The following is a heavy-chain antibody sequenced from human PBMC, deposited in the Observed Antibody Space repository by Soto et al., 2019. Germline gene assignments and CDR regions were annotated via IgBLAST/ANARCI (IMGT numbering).Heavy chain of an antibody. D-gene: IGHD2-8*01. Sequence: QVQLVESGGGVVQPGRSLRLSCATSGFTFNNYAMHWVRQAPGKGLEWVTGILYDGSMQYYADSVKGRFTVSRDNSKNTVYLQMISLRPEDTAVYYCVREDNGSFDYWGQGTLVTVS. CDR2: ILYDGSMQ. J-gene: IGHJ4*02. V-gene: IGHV3-30-3*01. CDR3: VREDNGSFDY. CDR1: GFTFNNYA.